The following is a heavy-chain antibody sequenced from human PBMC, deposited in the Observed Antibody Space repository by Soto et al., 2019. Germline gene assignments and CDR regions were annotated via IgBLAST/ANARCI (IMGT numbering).Heavy chain of an antibody. J-gene: IGHJ5*02. CDR3: ARCSLVVIPVPGFDP. V-gene: IGHV4-31*03. CDR1: GGSISSGGYY. Sequence: LSLTCTVSGGSISSGGYYWSWIRQHPGRGLEWIGYIYYNGNTYYNPSLKSRVTVSVDTSKNQFSLNVRSVTAADTAVYYCARCSLVVIPVPGFDPWGQGTLVTVSS. CDR2: IYYNGNT. D-gene: IGHD2-15*01.